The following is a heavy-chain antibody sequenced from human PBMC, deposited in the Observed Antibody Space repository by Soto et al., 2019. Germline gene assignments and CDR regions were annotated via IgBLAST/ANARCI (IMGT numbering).Heavy chain of an antibody. CDR2: ISYDGSNT. CDR3: ARDLSGSGD. CDR1: GFAFSSYA. J-gene: IGHJ4*02. D-gene: IGHD3-10*01. Sequence: QVQLVESGGGVVQPGRSLRLSCAASGFAFSSYAMHWVRQAPGKALEWVAVISYDGSNTYYADSVKGRFTISRDNSKNTLYLQMNSLRAEDTAVYYCARDLSGSGDWGQGTLVTVS. V-gene: IGHV3-30-3*01.